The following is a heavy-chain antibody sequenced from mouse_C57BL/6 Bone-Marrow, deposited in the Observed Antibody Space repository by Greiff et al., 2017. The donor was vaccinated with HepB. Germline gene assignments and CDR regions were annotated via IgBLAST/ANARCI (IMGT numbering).Heavy chain of an antibody. J-gene: IGHJ2*01. V-gene: IGHV1-82*01. D-gene: IGHD1-1*01. CDR1: GYAFSSSW. CDR3: ARGYYGSSYSFDD. CDR2: IYPGDGDT. Sequence: QVQLKESGPELVKPGASVKISCKASGYAFSSSWMNWVKQRPGKGLEWIGRIYPGDGDTNYNGKFKGKATLTADKSSSTAYMQLSSLTSEDSAVYYCARGYYGSSYSFDDWGKGTTLTVSS.